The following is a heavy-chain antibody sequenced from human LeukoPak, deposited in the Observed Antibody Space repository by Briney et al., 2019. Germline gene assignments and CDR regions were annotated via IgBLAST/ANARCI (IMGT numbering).Heavy chain of an antibody. Sequence: GGSLRLSRAASGFTFSDYYMSWIRQAPGKGLEWVSYISSSGSTIYYADSVKGRFTISRDNAKNSLYLQMNSLRAEDTAVYYCARDQSYSSRFSYYYYGMDVWGQGTTVTVSS. D-gene: IGHD6-13*01. V-gene: IGHV3-11*01. J-gene: IGHJ6*02. CDR2: ISSSGSTI. CDR3: ARDQSYSSRFSYYYYGMDV. CDR1: GFTFSDYY.